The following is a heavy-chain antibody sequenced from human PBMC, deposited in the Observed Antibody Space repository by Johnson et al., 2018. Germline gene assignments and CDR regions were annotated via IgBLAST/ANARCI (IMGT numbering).Heavy chain of an antibody. CDR1: GFTFSRHG. Sequence: QVQLQESGGGVVQPGRSLRLSCVASGFTFSRHGMHWIRQAPGKGLEWVAVIWYDGSKEYYVESVKGRFTISRDNSKNTLHLQMNSLRAEDTAIYYWARFTGWGWVGTFDVWGQGTMVTVSS. CDR2: IWYDGSKE. D-gene: IGHD6-19*01. J-gene: IGHJ3*01. CDR3: ARFTGWGWVGTFDV. V-gene: IGHV3-33*01.